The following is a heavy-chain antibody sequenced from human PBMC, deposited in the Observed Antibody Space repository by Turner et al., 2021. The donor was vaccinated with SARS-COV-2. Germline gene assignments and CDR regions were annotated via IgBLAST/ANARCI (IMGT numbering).Heavy chain of an antibody. CDR1: ATTFSSYA. V-gene: IGHV1-69*04. J-gene: IGHJ5*02. CDR3: ASLYQGIAAAAISWFGP. D-gene: IGHD6-13*01. CDR2: FIPILGIA. Sequence: QVQLVQSGAEVKKPGSSVKVSGKAPATTFSSYAISWVRQAPGQGLGWRGRFIPILGIADYARKFQGRVTITADKSTSTAYMELGRLRSEDTAVYYCASLYQGIAAAAISWFGPWGQGTLVTVSS.